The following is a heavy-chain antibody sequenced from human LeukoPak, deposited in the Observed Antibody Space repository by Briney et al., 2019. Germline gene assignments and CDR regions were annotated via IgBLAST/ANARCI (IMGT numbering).Heavy chain of an antibody. CDR1: RFTSSRYW. CDR2: IKQDGSEK. V-gene: IGHV3-7*02. D-gene: IGHD3-22*01. J-gene: IGHJ4*02. Sequence: GGSLRLSCAASRFTSSRYWMSWVRQAPGRGLEWVANIKQDGSEKYYVDSVKGRFTISRDNAKNPLFLHMNSLRVEDTAVYYCASVFWGSSGYYFEYWGQGALVTVSS. CDR3: ASVFWGSSGYYFEY.